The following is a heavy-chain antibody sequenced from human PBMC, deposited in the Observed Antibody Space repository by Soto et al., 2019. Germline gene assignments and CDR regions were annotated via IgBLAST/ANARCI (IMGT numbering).Heavy chain of an antibody. CDR2: IYYSGST. D-gene: IGHD4-17*01. V-gene: IGHV4-31*03. CDR3: ARDADYGGSRGGMDV. J-gene: IGHJ6*02. Sequence: QVRLEESGPGLVKPSETLSLICSVSGGSVNNANYFWNWIRHHPENGLEWIGYIYYSGSTRYNPSFKTRATLSIDTSKSQFSLRLNSVTFADTAVYFCARDADYGGSRGGMDVWGRGTTVTVSS. CDR1: GGSVNNANYF.